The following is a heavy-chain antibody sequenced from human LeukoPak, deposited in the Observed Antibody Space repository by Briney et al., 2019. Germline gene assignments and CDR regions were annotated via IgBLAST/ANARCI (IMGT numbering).Heavy chain of an antibody. V-gene: IGHV1-2*02. J-gene: IGHJ4*02. D-gene: IGHD2-2*01. CDR2: INPNSGGT. Sequence: ASVKVSRKASGYTFTGYFMHWVRQAPGQGLEWMGWINPNSGGTNYAQKFQGGVTMTRDTSISTAYMELSRLRSDDTAVYYCASSIVYCSSTSCYFNWGQGTLVTVSS. CDR1: GYTFTGYF. CDR3: ASSIVYCSSTSCYFN.